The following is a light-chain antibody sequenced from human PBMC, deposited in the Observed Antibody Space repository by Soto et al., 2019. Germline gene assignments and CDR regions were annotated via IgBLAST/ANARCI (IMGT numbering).Light chain of an antibody. Sequence: EIVLTQSPGTLSLSPGERATLPCRASQSVKSSYLAWYQQKPGQAPRLLIYVASYRATGIPARFSGSGSGTEYTLTISNLQAEDFAVYYCQQFNNWPHTFGQGTRLEIK. CDR3: QQFNNWPHT. CDR2: VAS. V-gene: IGKV3-15*01. CDR1: QSVKSSY. J-gene: IGKJ5*01.